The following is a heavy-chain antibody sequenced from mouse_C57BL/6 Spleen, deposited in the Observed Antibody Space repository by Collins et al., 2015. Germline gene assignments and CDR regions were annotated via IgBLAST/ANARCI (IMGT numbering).Heavy chain of an antibody. D-gene: IGHD1-1*01. CDR3: ASYYGSSYKGYAMDY. CDR2: IHPNSGST. Sequence: QVQLQQPGAELVKPGASVKLSCKASGYTFTSYWMHWVKQRPGQGLEWIGMIHPNSGSTNYNEKFKSKATLTVDKSSSTAYMQLSSLTSEDSAVYYCASYYGSSYKGYAMDYWGQGTSVTVSP. J-gene: IGHJ4*01. CDR1: GYTFTSYW. V-gene: IGHV1-64*01.